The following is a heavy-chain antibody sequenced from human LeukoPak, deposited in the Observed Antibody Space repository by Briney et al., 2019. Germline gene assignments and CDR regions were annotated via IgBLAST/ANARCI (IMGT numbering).Heavy chain of an antibody. V-gene: IGHV4-59*12. D-gene: IGHD3-10*01. Sequence: SETLSLTCTVSGGSISSYYWSWIRQPPGKGLEWIGYIYYSGSTNYNPSLKSRVTISVDTSKNQFSLKLSSVTAADTAVYYCVRGPRPPLWFGTRGWFDPWGQGTLVTVSS. J-gene: IGHJ5*02. CDR3: VRGPRPPLWFGTRGWFDP. CDR2: IYYSGST. CDR1: GGSISSYY.